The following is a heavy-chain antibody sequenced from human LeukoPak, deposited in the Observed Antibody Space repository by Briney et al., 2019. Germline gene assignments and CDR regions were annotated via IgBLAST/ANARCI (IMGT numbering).Heavy chain of an antibody. CDR1: GGSISSYY. Sequence: PSETLSLTCTVSGGSISSYYWNWIRRPPGKGLEWIGYIYYTESTNYNPSLKSRVTISVDTSKNQFSLKLSSVTAADTAVYYCASLRASTIGAHYGMDVWGQGTTVTVSS. J-gene: IGHJ6*02. D-gene: IGHD6-13*01. CDR3: ASLRASTIGAHYGMDV. V-gene: IGHV4-59*08. CDR2: IYYTEST.